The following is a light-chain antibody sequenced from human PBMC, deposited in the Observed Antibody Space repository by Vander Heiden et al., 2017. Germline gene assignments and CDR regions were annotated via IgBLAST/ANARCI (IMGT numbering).Light chain of an antibody. J-gene: IGKJ2*01. CDR3: QQNYNTPYT. Sequence: DIQMTPFPSSLSASVGDRVTITCRASQSISTYLNWYQQKPGKAPKLLIYGASSLQSGVPSRFSGSGSGTDFTLTISSLQPEDFATYYCQQNYNTPYTFGRGTELEIK. V-gene: IGKV1-39*01. CDR2: GAS. CDR1: QSISTY.